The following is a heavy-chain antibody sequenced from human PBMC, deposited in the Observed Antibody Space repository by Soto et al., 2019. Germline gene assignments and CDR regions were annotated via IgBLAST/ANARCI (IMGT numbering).Heavy chain of an antibody. D-gene: IGHD2-21*02. Sequence: ASVKVSCKASGYTFTSYDINWVRQATGQGLEWMGWMNPNSGNTGYAQKFQGRVTMTRNTSISTAYMELSSLRSEDTAVYYCARGHRHIVVVTAPRGAFDIWGQGSMVTVSS. J-gene: IGHJ3*02. CDR2: MNPNSGNT. V-gene: IGHV1-8*01. CDR3: ARGHRHIVVVTAPRGAFDI. CDR1: GYTFTSYD.